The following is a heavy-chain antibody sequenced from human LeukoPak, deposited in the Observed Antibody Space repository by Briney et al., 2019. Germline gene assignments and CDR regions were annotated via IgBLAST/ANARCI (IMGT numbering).Heavy chain of an antibody. V-gene: IGHV4-59*01. J-gene: IGHJ5*02. CDR2: IYYSGST. CDR1: GGSISSYY. CDR3: ARGRYYYDSSGYPYNWFDP. Sequence: SETLSLTCTVSGGSISSYYWSWLRQPPGKGLGWIGYIYYSGSTNYNPSLKSRVTISVDTSKNQFSLKLSSVTAADTAVYYCARGRYYYDSSGYPYNWFDPWGQGTLVTVSS. D-gene: IGHD3-22*01.